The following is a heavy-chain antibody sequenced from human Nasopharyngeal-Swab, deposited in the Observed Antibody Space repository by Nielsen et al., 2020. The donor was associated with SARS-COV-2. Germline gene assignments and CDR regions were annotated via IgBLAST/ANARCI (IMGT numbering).Heavy chain of an antibody. J-gene: IGHJ6*02. D-gene: IGHD3-22*01. Sequence: ASVKDSCKASGYTFTSYGISWVRQAPGQGLEWMGWISAYNGNTNYAQKLQGRVTMTTDTSTSTAYMELRSLRSDDTAVYYCAREYYYDSSGYYPMDVWGQGTTVTVSS. CDR1: GYTFTSYG. CDR3: AREYYYDSSGYYPMDV. CDR2: ISAYNGNT. V-gene: IGHV1-18*01.